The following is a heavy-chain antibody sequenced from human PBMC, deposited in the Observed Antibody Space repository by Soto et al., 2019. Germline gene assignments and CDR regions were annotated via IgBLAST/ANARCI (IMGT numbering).Heavy chain of an antibody. Sequence: QVQLVESGGGVVQPGRSLRLSCTASGFSFSSYGMHWVRQAPGKGLEWVAVIWSDGTNKYYGDSVKGRFTISRDNSKNTRYQQRNSLRAEDTAVYYCARDREYYDFWRGNYPYNEYYGMAVWGQGTTVIVSS. V-gene: IGHV3-33*01. CDR1: GFSFSSYG. J-gene: IGHJ6*02. CDR3: ARDREYYDFWRGNYPYNEYYGMAV. CDR2: IWSDGTNK. D-gene: IGHD3-3*01.